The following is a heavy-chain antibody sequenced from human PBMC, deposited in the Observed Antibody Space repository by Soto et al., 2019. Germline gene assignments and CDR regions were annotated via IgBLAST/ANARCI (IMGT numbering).Heavy chain of an antibody. D-gene: IGHD1-7*01. V-gene: IGHV4-4*07. Sequence: SETLSLTCRVSGAYISDFSWSWIRQPAGKGLEWIGRITINGNTQKNPSFKSRVAMSIDTSRNHFSLNLQSATAADTALYYCARGTGENWTYEAHWGPGTLVTVSS. J-gene: IGHJ1*01. CDR2: ITINGNT. CDR1: GAYISDFS. CDR3: ARGTGENWTYEAH.